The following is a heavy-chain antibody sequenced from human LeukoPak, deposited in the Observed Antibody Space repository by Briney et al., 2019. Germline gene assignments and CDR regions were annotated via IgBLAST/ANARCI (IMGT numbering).Heavy chain of an antibody. Sequence: GASLKISCKGSGYSFTSYWIGWVRPLPGKGLEWMGIIYPGDSDTRYSPSFQGQVTISADKSISTAYLQWSSLKASDTAMYYCARTWKQQLSLELDYWGQGTLVTVSS. D-gene: IGHD6-13*01. CDR3: ARTWKQQLSLELDY. CDR1: GYSFTSYW. V-gene: IGHV5-51*01. J-gene: IGHJ4*02. CDR2: IYPGDSDT.